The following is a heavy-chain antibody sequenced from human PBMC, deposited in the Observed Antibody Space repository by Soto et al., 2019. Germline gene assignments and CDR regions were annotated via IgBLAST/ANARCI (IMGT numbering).Heavy chain of an antibody. CDR2: IYYSGST. Sequence: QVQLQESGPGLVKPSETLSLTCTVSGGSISSYYWSWIRQPPGKGLEWIGYIYYSGSTNYNPSLKSRVTISVDTSKNQFSLKLSYVTAADTAVYYCARAIAAAGIDAFDIWGQGTMVTVSS. CDR3: ARAIAAAGIDAFDI. CDR1: GGSISSYY. D-gene: IGHD6-13*01. J-gene: IGHJ3*02. V-gene: IGHV4-59*01.